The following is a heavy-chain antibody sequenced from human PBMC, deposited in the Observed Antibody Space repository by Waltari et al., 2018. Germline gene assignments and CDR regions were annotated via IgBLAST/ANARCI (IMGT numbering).Heavy chain of an antibody. J-gene: IGHJ6*02. CDR1: GFTFSSYE. V-gene: IGHV3-48*03. CDR3: AIAPSSSWNYYYYYYGMDV. Sequence: EVQLVESGGGLVQPGGSLRLSCAASGFTFSSYEMNWVRQAPGKGLEWVSYISSRGSTIYYADSVKGRFTISRDNAKNSLYLQMNSLRAEDTAVYYCAIAPSSSWNYYYYYYGMDVWGQGTTVTVSS. D-gene: IGHD6-13*01. CDR2: ISSRGSTI.